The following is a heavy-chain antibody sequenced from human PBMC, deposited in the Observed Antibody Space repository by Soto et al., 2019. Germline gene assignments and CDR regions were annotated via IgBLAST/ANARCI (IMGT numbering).Heavy chain of an antibody. CDR2: IYSGGST. J-gene: IGHJ5*02. CDR3: ARGSPHCYDSSGYYRELNWFDP. Sequence: PGGSLRLSCAASGFTVSSNYMSWVRQAPGKWLEWVSVIYSGGSTYYADSVKGRFTISRDNSKNTLYLQMNSLRAEDTAVYYCARGSPHCYDSSGYYRELNWFDPWGQGTLVTVSS. V-gene: IGHV3-53*01. CDR1: GFTVSSNY. D-gene: IGHD3-22*01.